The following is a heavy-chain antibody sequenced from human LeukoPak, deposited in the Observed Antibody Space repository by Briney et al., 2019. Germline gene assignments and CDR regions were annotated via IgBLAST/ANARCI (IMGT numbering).Heavy chain of an antibody. CDR2: ISGSSTYI. CDR1: GSTLSSYT. Sequence: GGSLRPSGAALGSTLSSYTTNWVGQAPGKGLEWVSSISGSSTYIYYGDSVTGRFTISRDNTKNSVYLQMNGLRAEDTAIYYCARDGYCNSITCFDYWGQGTLVTVSS. J-gene: IGHJ4*02. D-gene: IGHD2-2*03. V-gene: IGHV3-21*01. CDR3: ARDGYCNSITCFDY.